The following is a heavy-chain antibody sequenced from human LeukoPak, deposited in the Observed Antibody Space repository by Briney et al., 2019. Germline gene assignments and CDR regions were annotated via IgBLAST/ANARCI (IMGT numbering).Heavy chain of an antibody. Sequence: PSETLSLTCAVYGGSFSGYYWSWIRQPPGKGLEWIGEINHSGSTSYNPSLKSRVTISVDTSKNQFSLKLSSVTAADTAVYYCARLPRGRYCSSTSCYGRRVYYFDYWGQGTLVTVSS. CDR2: INHSGST. CDR3: ARLPRGRYCSSTSCYGRRVYYFDY. J-gene: IGHJ4*02. CDR1: GGSFSGYY. D-gene: IGHD2-2*01. V-gene: IGHV4-34*01.